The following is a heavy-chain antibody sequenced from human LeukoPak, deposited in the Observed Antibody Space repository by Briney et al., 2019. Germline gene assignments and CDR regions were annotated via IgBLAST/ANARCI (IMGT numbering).Heavy chain of an antibody. CDR3: AKEEHDYGGYASVFDY. CDR1: GFTFSSYG. CDR2: ISYDGSNK. D-gene: IGHD4-17*01. J-gene: IGHJ4*02. Sequence: GGSLRLSCAASGFTFSSYGMHWVRQAPGKGLEWVAVISYDGSNKYYADSVKGRFTISRDNSKNTLYLQMNSLRAEDTAVYYCAKEEHDYGGYASVFDYWGQGTLVTVSS. V-gene: IGHV3-30*18.